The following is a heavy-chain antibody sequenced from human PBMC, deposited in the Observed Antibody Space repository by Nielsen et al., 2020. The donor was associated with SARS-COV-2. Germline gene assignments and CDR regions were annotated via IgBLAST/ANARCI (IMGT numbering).Heavy chain of an antibody. CDR2: INPSGGST. D-gene: IGHD3-3*01. V-gene: IGHV1-46*01. Sequence: ASVKVSCKASGYTFTGYYMHWVRQAPGQGLEWMGIINPSGGSTSYAQKFQGRVTMTRDTSTSTVYMELSSLRSEDTAVYYCASGFLEWLAGDYWGQGTLVTVSS. J-gene: IGHJ4*02. CDR1: GYTFTGYY. CDR3: ASGFLEWLAGDY.